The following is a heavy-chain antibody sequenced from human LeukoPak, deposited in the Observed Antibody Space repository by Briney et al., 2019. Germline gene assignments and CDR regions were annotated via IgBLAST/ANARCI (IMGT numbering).Heavy chain of an antibody. Sequence: GASVKVSCKASGYTFTGYYMHWVRQAPGQGLEWMGWINPNSGGTNYAQKFQGRVTMTRDTSISTAYMELSRLRSDDTAVYYCARDQNYYDSSGYQKAFDYWGQGTLVTVSS. V-gene: IGHV1-2*02. CDR2: INPNSGGT. CDR1: GYTFTGYY. D-gene: IGHD3-22*01. CDR3: ARDQNYYDSSGYQKAFDY. J-gene: IGHJ4*02.